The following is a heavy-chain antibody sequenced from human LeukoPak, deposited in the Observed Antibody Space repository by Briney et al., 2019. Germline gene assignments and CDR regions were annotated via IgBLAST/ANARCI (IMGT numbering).Heavy chain of an antibody. V-gene: IGHV3-21*01. CDR2: ISSSSSYI. D-gene: IGHD3-22*01. CDR3: ARGPYYYDSSGYYYFDY. Sequence: GGSLRLSCAASGFTFSSYSMNWVRQAPGKGLEWVSSISSSSSYIYYADPVEGRFTISRDNAKNSLYLQMNSLRAEDTAVYYCARGPYYYDSSGYYYFDYWGQGTLVTVSS. J-gene: IGHJ4*02. CDR1: GFTFSSYS.